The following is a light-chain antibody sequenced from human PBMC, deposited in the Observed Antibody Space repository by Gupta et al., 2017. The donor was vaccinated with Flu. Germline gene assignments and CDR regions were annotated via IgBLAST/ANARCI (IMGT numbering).Light chain of an antibody. CDR3: AAWDDYLNGYV. CDR1: SSNIETNA. CDR2: YND. J-gene: IGLJ1*01. Sequence: QSVLIQPPSVSGSPGQRLTISCSGSSSNIETNAVHWYQHVPGKAPTLLIYYNDLLSSGVSDRFSGSKSGTSASLAITGLQSEDEADYSCAAWDDYLNGYVFGTGTKVTVL. V-gene: IGLV1-36*01.